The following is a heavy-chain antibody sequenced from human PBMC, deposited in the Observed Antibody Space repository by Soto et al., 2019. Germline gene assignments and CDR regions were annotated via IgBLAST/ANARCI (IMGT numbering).Heavy chain of an antibody. Sequence: GGSLRLSCAASGFTFSGSAMHWVRQASGKGLEWVGRIRSKANSYATAYVASVKGRFTISRDDSKNTAYLQMNSLKTEDTAVYYCTSSPHTPDYWGQGTLVTVSS. CDR1: GFTFSGSA. CDR3: TSSPHTPDY. V-gene: IGHV3-73*01. J-gene: IGHJ4*02. CDR2: IRSKANSYAT.